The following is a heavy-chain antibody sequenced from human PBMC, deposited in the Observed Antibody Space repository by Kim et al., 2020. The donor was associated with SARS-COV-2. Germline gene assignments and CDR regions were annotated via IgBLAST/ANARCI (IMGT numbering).Heavy chain of an antibody. D-gene: IGHD2-15*01. Sequence: ASVKVSCKASGYIFTGYFIYWVRQAPGQGLEWMGRINPNSGVTHYAQKFQGRVTMTRDTAVDTAYMEMTELTADDTALYYCTTTAHCGGNCYSLWDHWGQ. J-gene: IGHJ4*02. CDR3: TTTAHCGGNCYSLWDH. V-gene: IGHV1-2*06. CDR2: INPNSGVT. CDR1: GYIFTGYF.